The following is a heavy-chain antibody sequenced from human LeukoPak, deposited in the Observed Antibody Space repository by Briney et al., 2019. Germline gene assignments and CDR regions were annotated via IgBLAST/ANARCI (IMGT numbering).Heavy chain of an antibody. D-gene: IGHD6-19*01. Sequence: GGSLGLSCVASGFSFSSNGMTWVRQAPGKGLEWVSTISGRGDDTYYADSVRGRFTVSRDNSINTVYLQMNSLRAEDTAVYYCAKVLRDFGNKARAVAGPKGFDYWGQGTLVTVSS. CDR3: AKVLRDFGNKARAVAGPKGFDY. J-gene: IGHJ4*02. V-gene: IGHV3-23*01. CDR1: GFSFSSNG. CDR2: ISGRGDDT.